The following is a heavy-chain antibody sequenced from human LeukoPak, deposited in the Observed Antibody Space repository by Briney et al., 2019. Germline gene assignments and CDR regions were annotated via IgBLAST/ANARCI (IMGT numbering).Heavy chain of an antibody. CDR1: GFTFSSYW. CDR3: ARGGDLVGLYYYYMDV. D-gene: IGHD1-26*01. J-gene: IGHJ6*03. CDR2: INSDGSST. Sequence: GGSLRLSCAASGFTFSSYWMHWVRQAPGKGLVWVSRINSDGSSTSYADSVKGRFTISRDNAKNTLYLQMNSLRAEDTAVYYRARGGDLVGLYYYYMDVWGKGTTVTVSS. V-gene: IGHV3-74*01.